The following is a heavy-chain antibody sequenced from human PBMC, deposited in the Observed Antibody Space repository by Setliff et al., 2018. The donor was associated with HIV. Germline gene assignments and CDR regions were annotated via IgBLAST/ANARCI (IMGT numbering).Heavy chain of an antibody. CDR3: ARFYGDYETDNWFDP. CDR1: GGSFSDYS. J-gene: IGHJ5*02. CDR2: INHSGGT. V-gene: IGHV4-34*01. D-gene: IGHD4-17*01. Sequence: SETLSLTCAVYGGSFSDYSWNWIRQPPGKGLEWIGEINHSGGTNCNPSLQSRVTISVDTSKKQVSLNVRSVTEADTAVYYCARFYGDYETDNWFDPWGHGILVTV.